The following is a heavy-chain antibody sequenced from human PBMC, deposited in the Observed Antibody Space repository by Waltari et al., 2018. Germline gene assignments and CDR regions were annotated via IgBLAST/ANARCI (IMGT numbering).Heavy chain of an antibody. J-gene: IGHJ4*02. CDR2: ISYDGSNK. CDR3: ATDRGPNTFDH. Sequence: QVQLVESGGGVVQPGRSLRLSCAASGFTFSSYGMHWVRQAPGKGLEWVAVISYDGSNKYYADSVKGRFTISRDNSKNTLYLQMNSLRAEDTAVYYCATDRGPNTFDHWGQGTLVTVSS. V-gene: IGHV3-30*03. CDR1: GFTFSSYG.